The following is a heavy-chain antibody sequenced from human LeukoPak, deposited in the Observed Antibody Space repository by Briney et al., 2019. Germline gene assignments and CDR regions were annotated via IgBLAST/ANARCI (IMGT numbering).Heavy chain of an antibody. Sequence: ASVKVSCKASGYTFTGYYMHWVRQAPGQGLEWMGWINPNSGGTNYARKFQGRVTMTRDTSISTAYMELSRVRSDDTAVYYCARYRIAAAVAAYWGQGTLVTVSS. V-gene: IGHV1-2*02. CDR3: ARYRIAAAVAAY. D-gene: IGHD6-13*01. CDR1: GYTFTGYY. CDR2: INPNSGGT. J-gene: IGHJ4*02.